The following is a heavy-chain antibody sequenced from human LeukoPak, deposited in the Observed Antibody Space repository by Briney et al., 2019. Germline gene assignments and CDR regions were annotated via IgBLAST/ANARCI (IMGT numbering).Heavy chain of an antibody. Sequence: GRSLRLSCAVSGFTFSRSDMHWVRQAPGKGLEWVAVIWYDGTKRYYGKSVKGRFTIFRDNSKNTLDLHMNNLRAEHTAIYYCARDRGKDYFDSWGQGTQVTVSS. CDR3: ARDRGKDYFDS. D-gene: IGHD4-23*01. CDR1: GFTFSRSD. CDR2: IWYDGTKR. J-gene: IGHJ4*02. V-gene: IGHV3-33*01.